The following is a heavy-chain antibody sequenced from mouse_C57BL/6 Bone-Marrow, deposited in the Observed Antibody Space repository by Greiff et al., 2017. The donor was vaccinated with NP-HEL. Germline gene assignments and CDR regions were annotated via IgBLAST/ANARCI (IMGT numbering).Heavy chain of an antibody. D-gene: IGHD2-1*01. CDR1: GYSITSGYY. J-gene: IGHJ3*01. V-gene: IGHV3-6*01. CDR3: ARDSGNYVAWFAY. CDR2: ISYDGSN. Sequence: EVKLMESGPGLVKPSQSLSLTCSVTGYSITSGYYWNWIRQFPGNKLEWMGYISYDGSNNYNPSLKNRISITRDTSKNQFFLKLNSVTTEDTATYYCARDSGNYVAWFAYWGQGTLVTVSA.